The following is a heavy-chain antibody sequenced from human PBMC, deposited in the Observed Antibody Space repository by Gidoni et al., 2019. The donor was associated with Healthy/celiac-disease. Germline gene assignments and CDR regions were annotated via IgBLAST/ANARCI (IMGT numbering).Heavy chain of an antibody. V-gene: IGHV3-23*01. J-gene: IGHJ4*02. CDR1: CFTFRRSA. CDR2: ISSSGGST. CDR3: AKVISTMIEEIIYYFDY. D-gene: IGHD3-22*01. Sequence: EVQLLESGGGLVQPGGSLRLSCAASCFTFRRSAMGGVRQAPGKGLEWVSAISSSGGSTDYAESVKGRFTISRDNSKNTLYLKMNSLRAEDTAGYYCAKVISTMIEEIIYYFDYWGQGTLVTVS.